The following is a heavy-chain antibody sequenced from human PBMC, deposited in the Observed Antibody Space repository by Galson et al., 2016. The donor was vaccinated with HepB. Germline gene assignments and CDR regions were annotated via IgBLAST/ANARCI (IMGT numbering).Heavy chain of an antibody. D-gene: IGHD3-16*02. Sequence: SLRLSCAASGFTFRSYSFNWVRQAPGKGLEWVSFISSTAWSIYYADSVKGRFTISRDNSKNSLYLQMSSLRVEDTALYYCTRDERYRAQELTDFWGLGTLVTVSS. CDR3: TRDERYRAQELTDF. V-gene: IGHV3-21*04. CDR2: ISSTAWSI. J-gene: IGHJ4*02. CDR1: GFTFRSYS.